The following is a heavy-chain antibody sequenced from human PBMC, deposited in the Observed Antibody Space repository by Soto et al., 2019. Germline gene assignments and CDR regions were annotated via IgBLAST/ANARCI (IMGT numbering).Heavy chain of an antibody. CDR3: ARERSGFDY. Sequence: SETLSLTCAVYGGSFSGYYWSWIRQPPGKGLEWIGEINHSGSTNYNPSLKSRVTISVDTSKNQFSLKLSSVTAADTAVYYCARERSGFDYWGQGTLVTVSS. V-gene: IGHV4-34*01. D-gene: IGHD6-19*01. CDR2: INHSGST. J-gene: IGHJ4*02. CDR1: GGSFSGYY.